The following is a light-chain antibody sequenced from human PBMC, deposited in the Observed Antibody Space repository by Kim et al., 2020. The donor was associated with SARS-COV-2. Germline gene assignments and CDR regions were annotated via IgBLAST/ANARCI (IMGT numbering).Light chain of an antibody. CDR2: DAS. Sequence: DIQMTQAPSTLSASVGDRVSITCRASQNINRWLAWYQQKPGKAPKVLIYDASTVETGVPSRFSGSGSGTEFTLTISSLQTDDFATYYCQHHNTYPITFGQGTRLEIK. V-gene: IGKV1-5*01. J-gene: IGKJ5*01. CDR1: QNINRW. CDR3: QHHNTYPIT.